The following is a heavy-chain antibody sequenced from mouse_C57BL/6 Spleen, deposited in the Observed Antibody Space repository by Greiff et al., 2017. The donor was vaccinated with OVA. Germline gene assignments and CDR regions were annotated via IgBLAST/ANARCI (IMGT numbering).Heavy chain of an antibody. D-gene: IGHD3-2*02. CDR1: GFTFSSYG. J-gene: IGHJ3*01. V-gene: IGHV5-6*01. CDR3: ARHLDSSGYRFAY. Sequence: EVQLVESGGDLVKPGGSLKLSCAASGFTFSSYGLSWVRQTPDKRLEWVATISSGGSYTYYPASVKGRFTISRDNTKNTLYLHMSSLKSEDTAMYYCARHLDSSGYRFAYWGQGTLVTVSA. CDR2: ISSGGSYT.